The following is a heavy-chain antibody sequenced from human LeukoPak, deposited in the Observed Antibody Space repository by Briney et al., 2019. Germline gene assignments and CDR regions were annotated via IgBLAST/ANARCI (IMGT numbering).Heavy chain of an antibody. Sequence: ASVKVSCKASGYTFTSYGISWVRQAPGQGLEWVGWISAYNGNTNYAQKLQGRVTMTTDKSTSTAYMELRSLRSDDTAVYYCARVSALPAYCGGDCYPDYWGQGTLVTVS. CDR3: ARVSALPAYCGGDCYPDY. J-gene: IGHJ4*02. CDR1: GYTFTSYG. D-gene: IGHD2-21*02. V-gene: IGHV1-18*01. CDR2: ISAYNGNT.